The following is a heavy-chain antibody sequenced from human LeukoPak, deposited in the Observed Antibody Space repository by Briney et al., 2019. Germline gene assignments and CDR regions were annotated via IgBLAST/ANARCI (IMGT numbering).Heavy chain of an antibody. Sequence: GGSLRLSCTASGFTFGDYAMSWVRQAPGKGREWVGFIRGKAYGGTTEYAASVKGRFTISRDDSKSIAYLQMNSLKTEDTAVYYCARGGEPSSWFYYYYYMDVWGKGTTVTVSS. CDR2: IRGKAYGGTT. CDR1: GFTFGDYA. J-gene: IGHJ6*03. V-gene: IGHV3-49*04. D-gene: IGHD6-13*01. CDR3: ARGGEPSSWFYYYYYMDV.